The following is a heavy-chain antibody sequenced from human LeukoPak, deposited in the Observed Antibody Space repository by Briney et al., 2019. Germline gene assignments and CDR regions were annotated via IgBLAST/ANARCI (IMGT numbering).Heavy chain of an antibody. CDR2: IKQDGSEK. CDR1: GFTFSSYW. J-gene: IGHJ4*02. CDR3: ARDSYYGSGSYSDY. Sequence: GGSLRLSCAASGFTFSSYWMSWVRQAPGKGLEWVANIKQDGSEKYYVDSVKGRFTISRDNAKNSLYLQMNSLRAEDTAVYYCARDSYYGSGSYSDYWGQGTLVTVSS. V-gene: IGHV3-7*01. D-gene: IGHD3-10*01.